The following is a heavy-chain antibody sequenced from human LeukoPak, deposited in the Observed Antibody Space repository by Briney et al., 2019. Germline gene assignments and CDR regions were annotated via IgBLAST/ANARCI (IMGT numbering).Heavy chain of an antibody. V-gene: IGHV4-4*07. CDR3: ARESLGYSYGYSHIFDY. CDR2: IYTSGST. J-gene: IGHJ4*02. Sequence: PSETLSLTCTVSGGSISSYYWSWIRQPAGKGLEWIGRIYTSGSTNYNPSLKSRVTMSVDTSKNQFSLKLSSATAADTAVYYCARESLGYSYGYSHIFDYWGQGTLVTVSS. D-gene: IGHD5-18*01. CDR1: GGSISSYY.